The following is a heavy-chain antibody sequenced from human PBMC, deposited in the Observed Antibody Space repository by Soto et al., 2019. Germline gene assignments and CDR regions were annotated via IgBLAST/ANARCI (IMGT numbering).Heavy chain of an antibody. V-gene: IGHV1-8*01. CDR3: VWGVGDSSSYFDY. CDR2: MNPNSGNT. Sequence: VASVKVSCKASGYTFTSYDINWVRQATGQGLEWMGWMNPNSGNTGYAQKFQGRVTMTRNTSISTAYMELSSLRSEDTAVYYCVWGVGDSSSYFDYWGQGTLVTVSS. D-gene: IGHD6-6*01. J-gene: IGHJ4*02. CDR1: GYTFTSYD.